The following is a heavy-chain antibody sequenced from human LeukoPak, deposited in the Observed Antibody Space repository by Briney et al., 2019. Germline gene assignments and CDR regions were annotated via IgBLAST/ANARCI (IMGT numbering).Heavy chain of an antibody. CDR1: GYTFTSYA. CDR3: ARDRVRGAVVLYYFDY. Sequence: ASVKVSCKASGYTFTSYAMHWVRQAPGQRLEWMGWINAGNGNTKYSQKFQGRVTITRDTSASTAYMELSSLRSEDTAVYYCARDRVRGAVVLYYFDYWGQGTLVTVSS. J-gene: IGHJ4*02. CDR2: INAGNGNT. D-gene: IGHD3-10*01. V-gene: IGHV1-3*01.